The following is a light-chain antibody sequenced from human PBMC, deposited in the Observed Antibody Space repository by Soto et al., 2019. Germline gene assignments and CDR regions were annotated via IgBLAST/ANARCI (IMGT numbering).Light chain of an antibody. V-gene: IGKV1-27*01. Sequence: DIQMTQSPSSLSASVGDRVTITCRASQGISTYLAWYQQKPGKVPKLLIYTASTLNSGVPSRFSGSGSGTDFTLTIRSLQPEDAETYYCQKYGSAPGTFGQGTKVEIK. CDR2: TAS. J-gene: IGKJ1*01. CDR3: QKYGSAPGT. CDR1: QGISTY.